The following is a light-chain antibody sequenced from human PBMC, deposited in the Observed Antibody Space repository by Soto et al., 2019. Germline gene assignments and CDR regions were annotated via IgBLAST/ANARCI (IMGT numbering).Light chain of an antibody. CDR2: SLS. CDR3: QQRINWPLT. CDR1: QSLLDSDDGNTY. Sequence: DIVMTLTPLSLPVTPGEPASISCRSSQSLLDSDDGNTYLDWYLQKPGQSPQLLIYSLSYRASGVPARFSGSGSATDFTLTISSLEPEDFAVYYCQQRINWPLTFGGGTKVDIK. V-gene: IGKV2-40*01. J-gene: IGKJ4*01.